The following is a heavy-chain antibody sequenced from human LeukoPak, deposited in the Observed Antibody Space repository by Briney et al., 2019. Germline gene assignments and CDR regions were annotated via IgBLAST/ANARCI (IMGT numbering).Heavy chain of an antibody. D-gene: IGHD2-2*01. CDR1: GGSISSSSYY. J-gene: IGHJ4*02. CDR2: IYYSGST. CDR3: ARLRTRGYLDY. V-gene: IGHV4-39*01. Sequence: PSETLSLNCTVSGGSISSSSYYWGWIRQPPGKGLEWIGSIYYSGSTYYNPSLKSRVTISVDTSKNQFSLKLSSVTAADTAVYYCARLRTRGYLDYWGQGTLVTVSS.